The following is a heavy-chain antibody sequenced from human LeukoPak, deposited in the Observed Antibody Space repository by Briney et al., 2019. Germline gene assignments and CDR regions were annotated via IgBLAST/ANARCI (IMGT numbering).Heavy chain of an antibody. CDR1: GGSISSYY. J-gene: IGHJ4*02. V-gene: IGHV4-59*01. CDR2: IYYSGST. D-gene: IGHD5-18*01. Sequence: SETLSLTCTVSGGSISSYYWSWIRQPPGKGLEWIGYIYYSGSTNYNPSLKSRVTISVDTSKNQFSLKLSSVTAADTAVYYCARARGYSYRSIRFDYWGQGTLVTVSS. CDR3: ARARGYSYRSIRFDY.